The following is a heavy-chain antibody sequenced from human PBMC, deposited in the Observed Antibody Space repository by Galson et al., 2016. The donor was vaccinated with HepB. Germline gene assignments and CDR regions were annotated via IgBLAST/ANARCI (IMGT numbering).Heavy chain of an antibody. Sequence: QSGAEVKKPGESLKISCQGSGYFFTTHWIAWVRQTPGKGLEWMGIIYPGDSHTRYSPSFQGRVIMSADKSISVAYLQWSSLEASDTAMYYCARSENYGDWYLDYWGQGTLVTVSS. CDR2: IYPGDSHT. J-gene: IGHJ4*02. CDR1: GYFFTTHW. D-gene: IGHD4-17*01. CDR3: ARSENYGDWYLDY. V-gene: IGHV5-51*01.